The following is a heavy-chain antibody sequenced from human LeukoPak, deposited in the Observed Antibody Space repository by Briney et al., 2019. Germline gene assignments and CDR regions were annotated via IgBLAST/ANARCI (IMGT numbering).Heavy chain of an antibody. V-gene: IGHV4-4*02. Sequence: SGTLSLTCAVSGGSISSSNWWSWVRQPPGKGLEWIGEIYHSGSTNYNPSLKSRVTISVDTSKNQFSLKLSSVTAADTAVYYCARTLGYCTNGVCYKRDYWGQGTLVTVSS. CDR2: IYHSGST. D-gene: IGHD2-8*01. CDR1: GGSISSSNW. J-gene: IGHJ4*02. CDR3: ARTLGYCTNGVCYKRDY.